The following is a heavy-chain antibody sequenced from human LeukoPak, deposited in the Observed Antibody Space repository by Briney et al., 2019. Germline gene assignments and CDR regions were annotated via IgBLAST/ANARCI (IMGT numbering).Heavy chain of an antibody. CDR2: INPNSGGT. CDR3: ARWSNSGFDY. V-gene: IGHV1-2*02. Sequence: GASVKVSCKASGYTFTGYYMHWVRQAPGQGLEWMGRINPNSGGTNYVEKFQGRVTMTRDTSISTAYMELSRLTSDDTAMYYYARWSNSGFDYWGQGTLVTVSS. J-gene: IGHJ4*02. CDR1: GYTFTGYY. D-gene: IGHD1-26*01.